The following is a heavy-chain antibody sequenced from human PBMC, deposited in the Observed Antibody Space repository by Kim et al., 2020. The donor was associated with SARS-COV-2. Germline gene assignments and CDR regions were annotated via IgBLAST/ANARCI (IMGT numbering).Heavy chain of an antibody. J-gene: IGHJ6*02. CDR2: T. V-gene: IGHV4-59*09. CDR3: ASGSPYYGMDV. Sequence: TKVTPTLQSRVTISVDTSKNTFALKLSSVTAADTAVYYCASGSPYYGMDVWGQGTTVTVSS.